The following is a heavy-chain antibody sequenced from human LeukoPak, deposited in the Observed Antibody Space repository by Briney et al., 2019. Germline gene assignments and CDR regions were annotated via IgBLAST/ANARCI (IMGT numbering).Heavy chain of an antibody. J-gene: IGHJ4*02. V-gene: IGHV3-7*01. CDR3: ARLKDDVTKFDY. Sequence: PARSLRLSCAGSGFSFSRYWMAWVRQAPGKGLEWGASINQDVSRIHYVDSVKGRFTISRDNAKNSLFLQMNSLRVEDTAVYFCARLKDDVTKFDYWGQGTLVTVSS. CDR1: GFSFSRYW. CDR2: INQDVSRI. D-gene: IGHD2-8*01.